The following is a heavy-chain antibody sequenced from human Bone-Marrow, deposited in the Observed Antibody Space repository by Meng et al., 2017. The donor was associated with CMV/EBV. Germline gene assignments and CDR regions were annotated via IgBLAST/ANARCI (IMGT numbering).Heavy chain of an antibody. J-gene: IGHJ4*02. D-gene: IGHD2-21*01. CDR2: ITPIFGTP. Sequence: SVKVSCKASGDTSKYYSISWVRQAPGQGLEWLGGITPIFGTPTYAQRFQGRVTITTDESTTTDYMELSSLTSDDTAFYYCARDLVCGGDCFYFDSWGQGTLVTVSS. V-gene: IGHV1-69*05. CDR3: ARDLVCGGDCFYFDS. CDR1: GDTSKYYS.